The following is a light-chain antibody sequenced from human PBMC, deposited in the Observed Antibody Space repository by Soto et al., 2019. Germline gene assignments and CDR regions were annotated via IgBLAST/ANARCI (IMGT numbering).Light chain of an antibody. CDR2: AAS. CDR3: LQDDDYPFT. Sequence: AIQLTQSPSSLSASVGDRVTITFRASQDIRNELSWYQQKPGKAPKFLIFAASNLQSGVPSRFSGSGSGTDFTLTISSLQPEDFATYFCLQDDDYPFTFGGGTKVDIK. J-gene: IGKJ4*01. CDR1: QDIRNE. V-gene: IGKV1-6*01.